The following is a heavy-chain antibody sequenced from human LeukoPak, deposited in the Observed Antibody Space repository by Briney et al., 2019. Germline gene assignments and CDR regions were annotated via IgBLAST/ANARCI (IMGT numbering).Heavy chain of an antibody. Sequence: SETLSLTCSVSGGSLTNYYWGWVRQPPGKGLEYIGYIHSDGTTNYNPSLKSRVTVLLDTSRTHFSLRLSFVTAADTAVYFCARLNYRGGEALHFDYWGQGTLVAVSS. D-gene: IGHD3-16*01. J-gene: IGHJ4*02. CDR2: IHSDGTT. CDR1: GGSLTNYY. V-gene: IGHV4-4*09. CDR3: ARLNYRGGEALHFDY.